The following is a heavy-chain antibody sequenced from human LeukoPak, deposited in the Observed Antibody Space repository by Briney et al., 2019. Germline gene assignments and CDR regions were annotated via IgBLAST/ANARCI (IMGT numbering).Heavy chain of an antibody. J-gene: IGHJ4*02. CDR1: GFTFSSYS. CDR3: ARSHCSSTSCPDVDY. D-gene: IGHD2-2*01. V-gene: IGHV3-21*01. Sequence: GGSLRLSCAASGFTFSSYSMNWVRQAPGKGLEWVSSISSSSSYIYCADSVKGRFTISRDNAKNSLYLQMNSLRAEDTAVYYCARSHCSSTSCPDVDYWGQGTLVTVSS. CDR2: ISSSSSYI.